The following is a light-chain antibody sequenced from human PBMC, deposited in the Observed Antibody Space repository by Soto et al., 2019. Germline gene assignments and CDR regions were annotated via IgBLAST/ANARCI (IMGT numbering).Light chain of an antibody. CDR1: RASIGSNT. Sequence: QSVLTQPPSASGTPGQRVTISCSGSRASIGSNTVNWYQHLPGTAPKLLIYSNNQRPSGVPDRISGSKSGTSASLAISGLQSEDEADYYCAAWDDSLNGVVFGGGTQLTAL. V-gene: IGLV1-44*01. CDR2: SNN. J-gene: IGLJ2*01. CDR3: AAWDDSLNGVV.